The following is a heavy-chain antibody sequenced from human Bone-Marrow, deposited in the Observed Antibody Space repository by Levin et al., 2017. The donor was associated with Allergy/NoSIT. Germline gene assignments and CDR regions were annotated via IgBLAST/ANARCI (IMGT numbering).Heavy chain of an antibody. CDR3: SSRVGADSSLVNLDY. CDR1: GGTFRNHA. V-gene: IGHV1-69*01. D-gene: IGHD1-26*01. Sequence: AGGSLRLSCKSSGGTFRNHAFSWVRQAPGQGLEWMGGIIPSFGTPTYAQRFLGRLTITPDESTNTVYMELSSLTSDDTAVYYCSSRVGADSSLVNLDYWGQGTLVTVSS. CDR2: IIPSFGTP. J-gene: IGHJ4*02.